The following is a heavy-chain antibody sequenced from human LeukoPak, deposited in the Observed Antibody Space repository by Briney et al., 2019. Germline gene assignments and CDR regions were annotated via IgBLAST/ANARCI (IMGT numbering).Heavy chain of an antibody. V-gene: IGHV1-69*13. D-gene: IGHD4-17*01. J-gene: IGHJ2*01. CDR2: IIPIFGTA. CDR3: ARDLYGDYVRETKGYFDL. CDR1: GFTFTGYY. Sequence: GASVKVSCKASGFTFTGYYMHWVRQAPGQGLEWMGGIIPIFGTANYAQKFQGRVTITADESTSTAYMELSSLRSEDTAVYYCARDLYGDYVRETKGYFDLWGRGTLVTVSS.